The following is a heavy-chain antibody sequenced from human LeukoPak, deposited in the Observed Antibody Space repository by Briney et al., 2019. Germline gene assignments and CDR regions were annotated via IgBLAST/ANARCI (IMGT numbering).Heavy chain of an antibody. V-gene: IGHV3-48*04. J-gene: IGHJ4*02. Sequence: GGSLRLSCAASGFTFSNYWMNWVRQAPGKGLEWVSYISSSGSTIYNADSVKGRFTISRDNAKNSLYLQMNSLRAEDTAVYYCARERGYSGYDYFIDSPSDYWGQGTLVTVSS. D-gene: IGHD5-12*01. CDR2: ISSSGSTI. CDR3: ARERGYSGYDYFIDSPSDY. CDR1: GFTFSNYW.